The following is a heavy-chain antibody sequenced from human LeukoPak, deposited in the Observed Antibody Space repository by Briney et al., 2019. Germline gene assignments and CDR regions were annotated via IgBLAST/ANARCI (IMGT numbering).Heavy chain of an antibody. Sequence: GESLRLSCAASGLTFNTYTMYWVRQAPGKGLEWVSVISVSGFSTYYADSVKGRFTISRDNSKNTLYLQMNSLRAEDTAVYYCAKNHDSNTYHTDDAFDVWGQGTMVTVSS. V-gene: IGHV3-23*01. D-gene: IGHD2/OR15-2a*01. CDR3: AKNHDSNTYHTDDAFDV. CDR2: ISVSGFST. CDR1: GLTFNTYT. J-gene: IGHJ3*01.